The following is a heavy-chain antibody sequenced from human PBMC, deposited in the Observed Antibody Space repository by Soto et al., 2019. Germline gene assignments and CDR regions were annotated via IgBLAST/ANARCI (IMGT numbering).Heavy chain of an antibody. Sequence: GATVKVSCKASGVTFSSYTISWVRQAPGQGFEWMGWISPYDDSTIYAQKLRGSVTMHAATSTGIVNLTLRSLKPDDTAVYYCARGGYCDHNWVKLRHYGLDVWGQGESVTV. V-gene: IGHV1-18*01. D-gene: IGHD2-21*01. CDR3: ARGGYCDHNWVKLRHYGLDV. CDR1: GVTFSSYT. CDR2: ISPYDDST. J-gene: IGHJ6*02.